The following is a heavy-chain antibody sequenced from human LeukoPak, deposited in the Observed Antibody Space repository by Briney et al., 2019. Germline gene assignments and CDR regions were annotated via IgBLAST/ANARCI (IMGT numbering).Heavy chain of an antibody. CDR3: ARHQTTVTSHGMDV. Sequence: PSETLSLTCAVYGGSFSGYYWSWIRQPPGKGLEWIGEINHSGSTNYNPSLKSRVTISVDTSKNQFSLKLSSVTAADTAVYYCARHQTTVTSHGMDVWGQGTTVTVSS. CDR1: GGSFSGYY. CDR2: INHSGST. D-gene: IGHD4-17*01. J-gene: IGHJ6*02. V-gene: IGHV4-34*01.